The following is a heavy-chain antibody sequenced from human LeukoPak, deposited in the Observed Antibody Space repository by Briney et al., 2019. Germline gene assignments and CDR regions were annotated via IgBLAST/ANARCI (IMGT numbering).Heavy chain of an antibody. Sequence: PSETLSLTCAVYGGSFSGYYWSWIRQPPGKGLEWIGEINHSGSTNYNPSLKSRVTISVDTSKNQFSLKLSSVTAADTAVYYCARAPAIAEGFDPWGQGTLVTVSS. CDR2: INHSGST. D-gene: IGHD6-13*01. J-gene: IGHJ5*02. CDR3: ARAPAIAEGFDP. CDR1: GGSFSGYY. V-gene: IGHV4-34*01.